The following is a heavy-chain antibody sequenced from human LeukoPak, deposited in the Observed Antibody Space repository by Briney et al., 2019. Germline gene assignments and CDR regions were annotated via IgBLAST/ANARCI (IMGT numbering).Heavy chain of an antibody. CDR3: ARGRAIDV. D-gene: IGHD2-21*01. J-gene: IGHJ4*02. Sequence: GGSLRLSCAASGFIFNNAWMTWVRQAPGKGLEWVANIKQDESEIYYVDSVKGRFTISRDNARNLVYLQMNSLRVGDTAVYYCARGRAIDVWGQGTQVTVAA. V-gene: IGHV3-7*01. CDR2: IKQDESEI. CDR1: GFIFNNAW.